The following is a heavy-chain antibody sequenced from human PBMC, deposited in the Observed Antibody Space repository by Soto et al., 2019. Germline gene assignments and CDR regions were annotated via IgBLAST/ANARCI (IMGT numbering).Heavy chain of an antibody. CDR3: ARGPGGPDGPGDY. CDR2: INAGNGNT. D-gene: IGHD2-15*01. Sequence: QVQLVQSGAEVKKPGASVKVSCKASGYTFTSYAMHWVRQAPGQRLEWMGWINAGNGNTKYSQKFQGRVTMTRDTSASTAYMELSSLRSDDTAVYYCARGPGGPDGPGDYWGQGTLVTVSS. CDR1: GYTFTSYA. J-gene: IGHJ4*02. V-gene: IGHV1-3*01.